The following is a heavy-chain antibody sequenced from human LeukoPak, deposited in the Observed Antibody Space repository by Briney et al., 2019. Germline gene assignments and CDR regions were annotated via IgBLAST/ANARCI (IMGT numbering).Heavy chain of an antibody. CDR2: ISSSGSTI. CDR1: GFTFSSYE. Sequence: GGSLRLSGAASGFTFSSYEMNWVRQAPGKGLEWVSYISSSGSTIYYADSVKGRFTISRDNAKNSLYLQMNSLRAEDTAVYYCVRGDSYYYDSSGYYLDYWGQGTLVTVSS. D-gene: IGHD3-22*01. CDR3: VRGDSYYYDSSGYYLDY. V-gene: IGHV3-48*03. J-gene: IGHJ4*02.